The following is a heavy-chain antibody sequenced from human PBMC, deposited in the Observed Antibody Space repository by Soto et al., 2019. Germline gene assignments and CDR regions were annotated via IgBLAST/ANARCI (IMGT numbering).Heavy chain of an antibody. CDR2: ISYDGSNK. CDR3: ASYCISTSCYGYYFDY. V-gene: IGHV3-30-3*01. J-gene: IGHJ4*02. CDR1: GCSSISYA. D-gene: IGHD2-2*01. Sequence: QVQLEAGGGVVDPGWSLRLFCSAAGCSSISYALHGVRQEPRRRLLGGAVISYDGSNKYYADSVKGRFTISRDNSKNTLYLQMNSLIAEDTAVYYCASYCISTSCYGYYFDYWGQGTLVTVSS.